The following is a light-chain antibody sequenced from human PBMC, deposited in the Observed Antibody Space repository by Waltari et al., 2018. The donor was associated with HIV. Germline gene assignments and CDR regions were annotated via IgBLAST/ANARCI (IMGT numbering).Light chain of an antibody. Sequence: QSALTQPASVSGSPGQSITISCTGTSSDVGGYNLVSWYQQHPGKAPKLMIYEVSKRPSVVSKCFSGSKSGNTASLTISGLQAEDEADYYCCAYAGSTTYVIFGGGTKLTVL. CDR1: SSDVGGYNL. V-gene: IGLV2-23*02. J-gene: IGLJ2*01. CDR2: EVS. CDR3: CAYAGSTTYVI.